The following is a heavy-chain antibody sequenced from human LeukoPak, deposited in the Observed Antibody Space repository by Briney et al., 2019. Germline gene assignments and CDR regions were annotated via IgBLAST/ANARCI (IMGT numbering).Heavy chain of an antibody. Sequence: SETLSLTCAVYGGSFSGYYWSWIRQPPGKGLEWIGYIYYSGSTNYNPSLESRVTISVDTSKNHFSLKLSSVTAADTAVYYCASSRGVDTVIYYWGQGTLVTVSS. CDR2: IYYSGST. CDR3: ASSRGVDTVIYY. J-gene: IGHJ4*02. V-gene: IGHV4-59*08. CDR1: GGSFSGYY. D-gene: IGHD4-17*01.